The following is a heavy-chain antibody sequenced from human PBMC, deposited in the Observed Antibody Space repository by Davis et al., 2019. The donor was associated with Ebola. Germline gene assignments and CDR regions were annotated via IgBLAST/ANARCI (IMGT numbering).Heavy chain of an antibody. V-gene: IGHV3-7*03. D-gene: IGHD6-19*01. Sequence: PGGSLRLSCAASGFTFSSYWMSWVRQAPGKGREWVADIKQDGSEKYYVDSVKGRFTISRDNAKNSLYLQMNSLRAEDTAVYYCARGRADRAFDYWGQGTLVTVSS. CDR2: IKQDGSEK. CDR3: ARGRADRAFDY. J-gene: IGHJ4*02. CDR1: GFTFSSYW.